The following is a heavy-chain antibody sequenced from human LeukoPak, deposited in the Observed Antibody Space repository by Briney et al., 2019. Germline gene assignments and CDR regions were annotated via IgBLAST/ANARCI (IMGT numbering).Heavy chain of an antibody. Sequence: PGGSLRLSCAASGFKFSNSDMHWVRQSAGRGLEWVSTIGTEADPFYPGSVKGRFTISRDNSKNTLYLQMNSLRAEDTAVYYCAKLSEWLFVDYWGQGTLVTVSS. CDR2: IGTEADP. CDR3: AKLSEWLFVDY. D-gene: IGHD3-3*01. CDR1: GFKFSNSD. J-gene: IGHJ4*02. V-gene: IGHV3-13*04.